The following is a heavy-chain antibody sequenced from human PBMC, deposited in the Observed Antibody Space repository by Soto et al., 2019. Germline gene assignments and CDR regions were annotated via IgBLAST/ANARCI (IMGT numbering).Heavy chain of an antibody. CDR1: GFTFSSYG. D-gene: IGHD3-10*01. CDR3: ARDFSYRFGSGDYYGMDV. J-gene: IGHJ6*02. Sequence: QVQLVESGGGVVQPGRSLRLSCAASGFTFSSYGMHWVRQAPGKGLEWVAVIWYDGSNKYYADSVKGRFTITRDNYKKTRYVHMNWMRAEDTAVYYCARDFSYRFGSGDYYGMDVWGQGPKVTASS. CDR2: IWYDGSNK. V-gene: IGHV3-33*01.